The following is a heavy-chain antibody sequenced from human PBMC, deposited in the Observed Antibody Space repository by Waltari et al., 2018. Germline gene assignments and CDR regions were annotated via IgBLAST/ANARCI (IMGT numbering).Heavy chain of an antibody. CDR1: GGSIRSSSYY. D-gene: IGHD2-8*01. J-gene: IGHJ2*01. CDR3: ARHPAMTIMLWYFDL. V-gene: IGHV4-39*01. Sequence: QLQLQESGPGLVKPSETLSLTCTVSGGSIRSSSYYWGWIRQPPGKGQEWTGSIYYNGSAYYNPSRQSLVTISVATSKNQFSLKLSSVTAADTAVYYCARHPAMTIMLWYFDLWGRGTLVTVSS. CDR2: IYYNGSA.